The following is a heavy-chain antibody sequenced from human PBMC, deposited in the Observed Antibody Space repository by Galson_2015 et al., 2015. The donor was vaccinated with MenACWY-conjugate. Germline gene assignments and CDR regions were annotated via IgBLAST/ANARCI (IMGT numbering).Heavy chain of an antibody. CDR1: GGSIISGDSY. V-gene: IGHV4-31*01. CDR2: IYYSGSA. Sequence: TLSLTCTVSGGSIISGDSYWSWIRQHPGKGLEWIGYIYYSGSAYYNPSLKGQFTMSVDTSKDQFSLKLNSVTAADSAVYYCARMFCSPTCSVGGGFAPWGQGILVPVSS. D-gene: IGHD2-2*01. J-gene: IGHJ5*02. CDR3: ARMFCSPTCSVGGGFAP.